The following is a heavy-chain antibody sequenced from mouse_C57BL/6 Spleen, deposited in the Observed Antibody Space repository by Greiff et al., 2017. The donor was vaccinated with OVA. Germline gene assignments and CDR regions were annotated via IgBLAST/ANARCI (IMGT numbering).Heavy chain of an antibody. CDR3: TREAWDVYAMDY. D-gene: IGHD4-1*01. CDR1: GFTFSSYA. CDR2: ISSGGDYI. J-gene: IGHJ4*01. V-gene: IGHV5-9-1*02. Sequence: EVKLVESGEGLVKPGGSLKLSCAASGFTFSSYAMSWVRQTPEKRLEWVAYISSGGDYIYYADTVKGRFTISRDNARNTLYLQMSSLKSEDTAMYYCTREAWDVYAMDYWGQGTSVTVSS.